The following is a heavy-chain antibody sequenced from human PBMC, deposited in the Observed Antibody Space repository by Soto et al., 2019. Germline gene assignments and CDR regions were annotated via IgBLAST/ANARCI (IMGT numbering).Heavy chain of an antibody. Sequence: PSETLSLTCTASGGSISHYYWSWIRQSPGKVLEWIGYAYYSGSTDYNPSLKSRVTMSVDTSKNQVSLKLNSVTTADTAVYYWARDRSTYGGGGTGEVKENWFDPWGPGTLVTVSS. D-gene: IGHD2-8*01. CDR1: GGSISHYY. CDR3: ARDRSTYGGGGTGEVKENWFDP. CDR2: AYYSGST. J-gene: IGHJ5*02. V-gene: IGHV4-59*01.